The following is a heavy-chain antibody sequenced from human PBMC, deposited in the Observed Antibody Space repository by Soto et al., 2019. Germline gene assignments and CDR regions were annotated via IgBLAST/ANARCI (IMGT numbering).Heavy chain of an antibody. CDR2: ISSSGYST. CDR3: AKGSVVVAAKFDS. J-gene: IGHJ4*02. Sequence: PGGALRLSCAASGFTFNNYAMSWVRQAPGKGLEWVSAISSSGYSTYYADSVKGRFTISRDNSKNTVYLQMNNLRAEDTAVYYCAKGSVVVAAKFDSWGQGTLVPVSS. CDR1: GFTFNNYA. D-gene: IGHD2-21*02. V-gene: IGHV3-23*01.